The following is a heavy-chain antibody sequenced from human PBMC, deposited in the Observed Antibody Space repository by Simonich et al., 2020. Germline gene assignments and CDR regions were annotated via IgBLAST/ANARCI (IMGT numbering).Heavy chain of an antibody. V-gene: IGHV3-23*01. CDR3: AKDSSLVGATDWFDP. CDR1: GFTFSSYA. Sequence: EVQLLESGGGLVQPGGSLRLSCAASGFTFSSYAMSWVRQAKRRGMGWAHTISGDGGRTYYTDSGKGRCTISRDNSKNTLYLQMNSLRAEDTAVYYCAKDSSLVGATDWFDPWGQGTLVTVSS. J-gene: IGHJ5*02. D-gene: IGHD1-26*01. CDR2: ISGDGGRT.